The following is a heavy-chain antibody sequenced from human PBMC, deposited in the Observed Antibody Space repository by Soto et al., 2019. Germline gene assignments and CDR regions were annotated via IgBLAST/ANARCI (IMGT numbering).Heavy chain of an antibody. Sequence: GGSLRLSCAASGFTFSSYALSWVRQAPGTGLEWVSAISGSGGSTYYADSVKGRFTISRDNSKNTLYLQMNSLRAEDTAVYYCAKTYYYDSSGYDAFDIWGQGTMVTVSS. CDR2: ISGSGGST. V-gene: IGHV3-23*01. J-gene: IGHJ3*02. CDR3: AKTYYYDSSGYDAFDI. D-gene: IGHD3-22*01. CDR1: GFTFSSYA.